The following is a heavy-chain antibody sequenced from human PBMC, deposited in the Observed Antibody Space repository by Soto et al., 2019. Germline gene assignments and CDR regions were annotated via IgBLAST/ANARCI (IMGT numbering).Heavy chain of an antibody. D-gene: IGHD3-10*01. CDR3: GSGSYYNPGAY. V-gene: IGHV3-21*05. CDR1: GFTFSSYS. J-gene: IGHJ4*02. CDR2: IGPSHNDI. Sequence: GGSLRLSCAASGFTFSSYSMNWVRQAPGKGPEWISYIGPSHNDIGYAASVKGRFTISRDNAKDSLYLQMNSLRVEDTALYYYGSGSYYNPGAYWGQGTLVTVSS.